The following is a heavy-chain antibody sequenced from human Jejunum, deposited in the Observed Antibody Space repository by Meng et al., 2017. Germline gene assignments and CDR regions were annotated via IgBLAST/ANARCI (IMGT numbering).Heavy chain of an antibody. Sequence: QSWPGCKEPGADFTVSCRGFCDTLSNDYMYWLRQALAQGLELMGLISPSGDATGFEHNSQGRLTMTRDNSTSTLYMELISLRSEDTAIYFCARDSTNYWFTVDCWGQGTLVTVSS. J-gene: IGHJ4*02. D-gene: IGHD2-8*02. CDR3: ARDSTNYWFTVDC. CDR2: ISPSGDAT. V-gene: IGHV1-46*01. CDR1: CDTLSNDY.